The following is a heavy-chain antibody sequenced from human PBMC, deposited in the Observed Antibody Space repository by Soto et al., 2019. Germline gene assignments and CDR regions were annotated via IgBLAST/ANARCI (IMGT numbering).Heavy chain of an antibody. V-gene: IGHV4-59*01. CDR2: IYYSGST. J-gene: IGHJ4*02. CDR3: ARAYGVHFDY. CDR1: GGSISSYY. D-gene: IGHD4-17*01. Sequence: SETLSLTCTVSGGSISSYYWSWIRQPPGKGLEWIGDIYYSGSTNYNPSLKSRVTISIDTSKNQFSMKLSSVTAADTAVYYCARAYGVHFDYWGQGTLVTVSS.